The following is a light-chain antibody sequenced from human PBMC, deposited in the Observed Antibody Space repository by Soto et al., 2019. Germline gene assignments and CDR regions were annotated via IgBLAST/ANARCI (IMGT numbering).Light chain of an antibody. Sequence: QCVLTQPPASYGTPGKRVTISCSGSSSNIGSNYVYWYQQLPGTAPKLLIYSNNQRPSGVPDRFSGSKSGTSASLAISGLRSDDEADDYCAAWDDRLSGYVFGTGTKVTVL. V-gene: IGLV1-47*02. CDR3: AAWDDRLSGYV. J-gene: IGLJ1*01. CDR1: SSNIGSNY. CDR2: SNN.